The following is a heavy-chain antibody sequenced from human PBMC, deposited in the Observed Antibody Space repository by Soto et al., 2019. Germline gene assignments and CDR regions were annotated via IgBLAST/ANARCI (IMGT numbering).Heavy chain of an antibody. CDR1: GGSISSSSYY. D-gene: IGHD3-3*02. CDR3: DRPKIAFYNWFDP. CDR2: IYYSGST. Sequence: SETLSLTCTVSGGSISSSSYYWGWLRQPPGKGLEWIGSIYYSGSTYYNPSLKSRVTISVDTSKNQFSLKLSSVTAADTDVYYWDRPKIAFYNWFDPWGQGTLVT. J-gene: IGHJ5*02. V-gene: IGHV4-39*01.